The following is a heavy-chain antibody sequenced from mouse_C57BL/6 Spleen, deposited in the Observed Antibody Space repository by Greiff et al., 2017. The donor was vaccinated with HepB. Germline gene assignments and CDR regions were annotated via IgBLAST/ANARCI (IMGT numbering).Heavy chain of an antibody. CDR3: ARAHYYGSSSAWFAY. D-gene: IGHD1-1*01. Sequence: EVKLMESGPELVKPGASVKMSCKASGYTFTDYNMHWVKQSHGKSLEWIGYINPNNGGTSYNQKFKGKATLTVNKSSSTAYMELRSLTSEDSAVYYCARAHYYGSSSAWFAYWGQGTLVTVSA. CDR1: GYTFTDYN. V-gene: IGHV1-22*01. J-gene: IGHJ3*01. CDR2: INPNNGGT.